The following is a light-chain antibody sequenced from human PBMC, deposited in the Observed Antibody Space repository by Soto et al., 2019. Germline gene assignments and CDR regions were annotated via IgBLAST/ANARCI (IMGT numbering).Light chain of an antibody. CDR1: QSVSSN. J-gene: IGKJ1*01. CDR2: DTS. V-gene: IGKV3-15*01. Sequence: EIVMTQSPATLSVSPGERVTLSCRASQSVSSNLVWYQQKPGQAPRLLIYDTSTRATGIPARFSGSGSGTEFTLTISSLQSEDFAAYYCQQYNNWPRTFGQGTKVEIK. CDR3: QQYNNWPRT.